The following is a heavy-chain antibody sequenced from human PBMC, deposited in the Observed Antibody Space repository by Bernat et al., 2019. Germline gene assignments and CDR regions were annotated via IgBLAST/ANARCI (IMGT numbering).Heavy chain of an antibody. CDR3: AREVVDCSSTSCFNYYYYMDV. J-gene: IGHJ6*03. V-gene: IGHV4-59*01. CDR1: GGSISSYY. D-gene: IGHD2-2*01. Sequence: QVQLQESGPGLVKPSETLSLTCTVSGGSISSYYWSWIRQPPGKGLEWIGYIYYSGSTNYNPSLKSRVTISVDTSKNQFSLKLSFVTAADTAVYYCAREVVDCSSTSCFNYYYYMDVWGKGTTVTVSS. CDR2: IYYSGST.